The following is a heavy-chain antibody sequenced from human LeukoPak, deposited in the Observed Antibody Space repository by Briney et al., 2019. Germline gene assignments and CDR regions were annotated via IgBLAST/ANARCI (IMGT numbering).Heavy chain of an antibody. CDR3: AKAPHTGYYDSSGEGDY. D-gene: IGHD3-22*01. J-gene: IGHJ4*02. V-gene: IGHV3-23*01. CDR2: XXXSGGST. CDR1: GXXXXSXX. Sequence: PGGSLRLSCAASGXXXXSXXXSXXXXXXXXXXXXXXXXXXSGGSTYYADSVKGRFTISRDNSKNTLYLQMNSLRAEDTAVYYCAKAPHTGYYDSSGEGDYWGQGTLVTVSS.